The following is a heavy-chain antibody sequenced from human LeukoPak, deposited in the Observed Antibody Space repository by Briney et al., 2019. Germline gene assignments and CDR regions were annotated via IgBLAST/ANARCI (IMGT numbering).Heavy chain of an antibody. Sequence: GGSLRLSCAASGFTFSSHWMHWVRQAPGKGLVWVSRINGDGSSTSYADSVKGRFTISSDTSKNTMYLQMNSLRAEDTAVYYCAKDRSSGPHYYYGMDVWGRGTTVIVSS. CDR1: GFTFSSHW. CDR3: AKDRSSGPHYYYGMDV. CDR2: INGDGSST. D-gene: IGHD6-25*01. J-gene: IGHJ6*02. V-gene: IGHV3-74*01.